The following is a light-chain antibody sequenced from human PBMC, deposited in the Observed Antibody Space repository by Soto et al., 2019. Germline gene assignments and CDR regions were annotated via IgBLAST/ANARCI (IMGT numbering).Light chain of an antibody. Sequence: DIVLTQSPGTLSLSPGERATLSCRASQSVDSRYLAWYQQKPGQAPRLLIDAVSSRATGIPDRFSGSGSGTDFTLTISRLEPEDFAEYYCQQYGSSPRYSFGQGTKLEIK. CDR2: AVS. CDR1: QSVDSRY. CDR3: QQYGSSPRYS. J-gene: IGKJ2*03. V-gene: IGKV3-20*01.